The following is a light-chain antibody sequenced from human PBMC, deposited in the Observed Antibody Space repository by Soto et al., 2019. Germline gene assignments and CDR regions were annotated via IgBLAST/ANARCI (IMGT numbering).Light chain of an antibody. CDR1: QSVSSY. CDR2: DAS. Sequence: EIVLTQSPATLSLSPGERATLSCRASQSVSSYLAWYQQKPGQAPRLLIYDASNRATGIPARFSGSGSGTDFTLTISSLEPEDFAVYYCQQRSNWPPITFGGATKVDIK. J-gene: IGKJ4*01. CDR3: QQRSNWPPIT. V-gene: IGKV3-11*01.